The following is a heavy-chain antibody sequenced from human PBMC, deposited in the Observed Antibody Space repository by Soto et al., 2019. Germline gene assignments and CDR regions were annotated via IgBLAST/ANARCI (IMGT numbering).Heavy chain of an antibody. CDR2: IKDGGRT. CDR1: GGSLSGYY. CDR3: ARGQEGVVATH. D-gene: IGHD5-12*01. V-gene: IGHV4-34*01. Sequence: QVQLQQWGAGLLKPSETLSLNCAVNGGSLSGYYWSWIRQPPGKGLEWIGEIKDGGRTNYSPSLKSRATISPDTSNNQFSQRLYSVTAADTGVYYCARGQEGVVATHWDQGTLVTVSS. J-gene: IGHJ4*02.